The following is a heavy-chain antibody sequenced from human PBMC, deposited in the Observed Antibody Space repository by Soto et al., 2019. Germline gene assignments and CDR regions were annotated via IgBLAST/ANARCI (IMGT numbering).Heavy chain of an antibody. J-gene: IGHJ4*02. Sequence: DVQLLESGGDFVQPGGFLRLSCAGSGFTFNNYAMTWVRQAPGKGLEWVSSITGSGGSTDYADSVKGRFTISRDNSKNTLYLQMSSLRADDTAVYYCAKDRLGMAGTFDYWGQGTLVTVSS. D-gene: IGHD6-19*01. CDR3: AKDRLGMAGTFDY. CDR1: GFTFNNYA. CDR2: ITGSGGST. V-gene: IGHV3-23*01.